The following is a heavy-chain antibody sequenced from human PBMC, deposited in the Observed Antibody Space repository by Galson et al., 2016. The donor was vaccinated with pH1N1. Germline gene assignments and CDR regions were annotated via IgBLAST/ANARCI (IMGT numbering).Heavy chain of an antibody. CDR1: RNTFTSHD. CDR2: MNPNSGNT. J-gene: IGHJ2*01. Sequence: SVKVSCKASRNTFTSHDINWVRQATGQGLEWMGWMNPNSGNTGYAQKFQGKVTFTRNTSIITAYMELSSLRSEDTAVYYCARGLDGDYVGYFDLWGRGTLVTVSS. D-gene: IGHD4-17*01. CDR3: ARGLDGDYVGYFDL. V-gene: IGHV1-8*03.